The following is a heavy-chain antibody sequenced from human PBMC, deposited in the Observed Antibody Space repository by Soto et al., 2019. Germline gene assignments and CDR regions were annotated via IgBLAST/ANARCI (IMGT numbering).Heavy chain of an antibody. D-gene: IGHD4-4*01. CDR2: IIPIFGTA. CDR1: GGTFSSYA. CDR3: ARDLGPSYSNWFDP. V-gene: IGHV1-69*06. Sequence: SVKVSCKASGGTFSSYAISWVRQAPGQGLEWMGGIIPIFGTANYAQKFQGRVTITADKSTSTAYMELSSLRSEDTAVYYCARDLGPSYSNWFDPWGQGTLVTVSS. J-gene: IGHJ5*02.